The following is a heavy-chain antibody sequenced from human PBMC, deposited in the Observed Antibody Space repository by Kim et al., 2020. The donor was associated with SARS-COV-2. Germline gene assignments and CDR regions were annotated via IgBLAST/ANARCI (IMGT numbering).Heavy chain of an antibody. D-gene: IGHD3-16*01. CDR3: AREGGRLRSNLDELDF. V-gene: IGHV3-21*01. J-gene: IGHJ6*01. Sequence: GGSLRLSCAASGFTFRSYTINWVRQAPGKGLEWVSSISSNSAYIYYADSVKGRFTISRHNAENSLYLQMNSLRAEDTAVYYCAREGGRLRSNLDELDFWG. CDR2: ISSNSAYI. CDR1: GFTFRSYT.